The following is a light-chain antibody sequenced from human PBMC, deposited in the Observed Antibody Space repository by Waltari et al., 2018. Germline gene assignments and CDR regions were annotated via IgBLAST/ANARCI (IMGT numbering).Light chain of an antibody. CDR2: GTS. CDR1: QRVTSNF. Sequence: DIVLTQSPGTLSLSPGERATLSCRASQRVTSNFLAWYQQIPGQAPRLLISGTSSRATGIPDRFSGSGSGTDFTLTISRLEPEDFAVYYCQQYGSSPRTFGQGTKVEVK. V-gene: IGKV3-20*01. CDR3: QQYGSSPRT. J-gene: IGKJ1*01.